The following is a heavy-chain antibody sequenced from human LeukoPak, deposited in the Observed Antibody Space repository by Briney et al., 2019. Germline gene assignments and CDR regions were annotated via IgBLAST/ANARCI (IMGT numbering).Heavy chain of an antibody. Sequence: SETLSLTCTVSGASITTYYWSWIRQPPGKGLEWIAYVYYSGYTNYNPSLNSRVTISINTSNNQFSLKLSSVTAADTAVYYCARHETRPIFGVRFDPWGQGTLVTVSS. J-gene: IGHJ5*02. V-gene: IGHV4-59*08. CDR2: VYYSGYT. CDR1: GASITTYY. D-gene: IGHD3-3*01. CDR3: ARHETRPIFGVRFDP.